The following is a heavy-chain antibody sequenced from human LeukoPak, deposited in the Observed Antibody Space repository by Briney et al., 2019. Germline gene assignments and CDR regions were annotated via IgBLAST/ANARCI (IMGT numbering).Heavy chain of an antibody. CDR2: INSNTGGT. V-gene: IGHV1-2*02. CDR1: GYTFTSYD. Sequence: ASVKVSCKASGYTFTSYDVNWVRQAPGQGLEWMGWINSNTGGTKFAQKFQGRVTMTRDTSISTAYMELSRLRSDDTAVYYCARADPVAYWGQGTQVTVSS. J-gene: IGHJ4*02. CDR3: ARADPVAY.